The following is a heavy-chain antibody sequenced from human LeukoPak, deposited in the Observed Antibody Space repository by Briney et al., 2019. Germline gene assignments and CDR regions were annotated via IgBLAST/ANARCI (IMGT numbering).Heavy chain of an antibody. CDR2: IIPILGMA. CDR3: AREGFGEWEQLPFVH. D-gene: IGHD3-16*01. J-gene: IGHJ4*02. Sequence: SVKDSCKSSGGTFSTYPIAWVRQAPGQGLEWMGRIIPILGMANYAQKFQGRVTFTAEESTSTAYMDLSSLTSEDTAVYYCAREGFGEWEQLPFVHWGQGTLDRVSS. CDR1: GGTFSTYP. V-gene: IGHV1-69*04.